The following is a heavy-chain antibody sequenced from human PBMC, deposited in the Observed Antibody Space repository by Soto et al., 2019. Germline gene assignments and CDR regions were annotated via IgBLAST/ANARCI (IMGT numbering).Heavy chain of an antibody. Sequence: EVQLVESGGGLVQPGGSLRLSCAASGFSFSNYWMSWVRQAPGKGLEWVANIKEDGSETYSVDSVKGRFTISRDNAKSSLYLQMNSLRVEDTAVYYCARALSGWGSFYWGQGTILTVSS. J-gene: IGHJ4*02. CDR3: ARALSGWGSFY. CDR1: GFSFSNYW. V-gene: IGHV3-7*05. CDR2: IKEDGSET. D-gene: IGHD3-10*01.